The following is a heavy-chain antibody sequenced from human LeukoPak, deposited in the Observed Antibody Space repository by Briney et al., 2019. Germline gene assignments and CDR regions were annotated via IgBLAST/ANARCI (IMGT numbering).Heavy chain of an antibody. CDR3: ARETVTTSRFDP. CDR1: GFTFSDYY. D-gene: IGHD4-17*01. V-gene: IGHV3-11*01. Sequence: GGSLRLSCAASGFTFSDYYMSWIRQAPGKGLEWVSHISSSGSTIYYADSVKGRFTISRDNAKNSLYLQMNSLRAEDTAVYYCARETVTTSRFDPWGQGTLVTVSS. CDR2: ISSSGSTI. J-gene: IGHJ5*02.